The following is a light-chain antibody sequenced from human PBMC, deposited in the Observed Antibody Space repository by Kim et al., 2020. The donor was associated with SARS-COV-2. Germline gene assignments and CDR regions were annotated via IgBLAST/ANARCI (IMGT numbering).Light chain of an antibody. CDR2: SND. Sequence: QSVLTQPPSVSGTPGQRVTISCSGSNSNIGSNTVNWYRQLPGTAPKLLIFSNDQRPSGVPDRFSGSKSGTSASLAIRGLQSEDETHYYCGAWDGSLNGWVFGGGTKLTVL. V-gene: IGLV1-44*01. CDR1: NSNIGSNT. CDR3: GAWDGSLNGWV. J-gene: IGLJ3*02.